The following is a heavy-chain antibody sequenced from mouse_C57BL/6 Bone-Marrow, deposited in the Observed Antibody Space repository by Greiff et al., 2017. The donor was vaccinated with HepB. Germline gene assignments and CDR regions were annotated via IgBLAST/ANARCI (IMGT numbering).Heavy chain of an antibody. CDR3: ARNDGLLRAMDY. J-gene: IGHJ4*01. V-gene: IGHV2-2*01. CDR2: IWSGGST. Sequence: VMLVESGPGLVQPSQSLSITCTVSGFSLTSYGVHWVRQSPGKGLEWLGVIWSGGSTDYNAAFISRLSISKDNSKSQVFFKMNSLQADDTAIYYCARNDGLLRAMDYWGQGTSVTVSS. D-gene: IGHD2-3*01. CDR1: GFSLTSYG.